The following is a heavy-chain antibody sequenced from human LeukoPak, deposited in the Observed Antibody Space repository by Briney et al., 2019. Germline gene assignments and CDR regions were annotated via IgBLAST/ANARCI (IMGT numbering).Heavy chain of an antibody. V-gene: IGHV3-33*06. CDR1: GFMFSSYE. CDR3: AKDQGANYYYYMDV. D-gene: IGHD4/OR15-4a*01. Sequence: GGSLRLSCAASGFMFSSYEMNWVRQAPGKGLEWVALIWYDGSNEYADSVKGRFTISRDNSKNTLYLQMNSLRAEDTAVYHCAKDQGANYYYYMDVWGKGATVTVSS. CDR2: IWYDGSNE. J-gene: IGHJ6*03.